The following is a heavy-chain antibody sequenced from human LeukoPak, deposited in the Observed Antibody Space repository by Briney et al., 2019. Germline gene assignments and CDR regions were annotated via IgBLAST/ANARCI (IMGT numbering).Heavy chain of an antibody. V-gene: IGHV3-64*01. CDR3: AKDSKTYSGSYGVDY. D-gene: IGHD1-26*01. CDR2: ISSNGGST. Sequence: PGGSLRLSCAASGFTFSSYAMHWVRLAPGKGLEYVSAISSNGGSTYYANSVKGRFTISRDNSKNTLYLQMNSLRAEDTAVYYCAKDSKTYSGSYGVDYWGQGTLVTVSS. CDR1: GFTFSSYA. J-gene: IGHJ4*02.